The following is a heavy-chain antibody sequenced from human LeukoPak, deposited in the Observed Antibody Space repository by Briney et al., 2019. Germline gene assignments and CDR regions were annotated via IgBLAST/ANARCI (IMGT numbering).Heavy chain of an antibody. Sequence: ASVKVSCKTSGYPFTTYEINWVRQAAGQGLEWMGWVHPNGGSTAYAQKFQGRVTITRDTSISTAYMELTGLRSDDTAVYFCARGPRNDPWGQGTLVTVSS. CDR3: ARGPRNDP. CDR2: VHPNGGST. J-gene: IGHJ5*02. V-gene: IGHV1-8*01. D-gene: IGHD1-14*01. CDR1: GYPFTTYE.